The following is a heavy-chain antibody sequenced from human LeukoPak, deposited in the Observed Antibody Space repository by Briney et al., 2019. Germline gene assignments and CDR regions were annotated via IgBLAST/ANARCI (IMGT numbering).Heavy chain of an antibody. D-gene: IGHD1-26*01. J-gene: IGHJ4*02. CDR1: GITFSRSS. CDR3: ARDPSGWEPTDY. CDR2: IDSSSSNV. Sequence: GGSLRLSCVASGITFSRSSMNWVRQAPGKGLEWVSHIDSSSSNVYYADSVKGRFAISRDNAKNSLFLQMSGLRVEDTAVYYCARDPSGWEPTDYWGQGTLVTVSS. V-gene: IGHV3-48*04.